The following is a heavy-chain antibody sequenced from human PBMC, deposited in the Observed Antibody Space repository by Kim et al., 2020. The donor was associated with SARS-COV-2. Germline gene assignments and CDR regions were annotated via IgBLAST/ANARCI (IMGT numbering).Heavy chain of an antibody. V-gene: IGHV4-34*01. CDR1: GGSFSGYY. CDR3: ATSRTYSSGWDISDYYFD. CDR2: INHGGST. D-gene: IGHD6-19*01. J-gene: IGHJ4*01. Sequence: SETLSLTCGVHGGSFSGYYWSWIRQPPGKGLEWIAEINHGGSTNYNPSLKSRVTISLDTSKNQFSLTVSSVTAADTAVYYCATSRTYSSGWDISDYYFD.